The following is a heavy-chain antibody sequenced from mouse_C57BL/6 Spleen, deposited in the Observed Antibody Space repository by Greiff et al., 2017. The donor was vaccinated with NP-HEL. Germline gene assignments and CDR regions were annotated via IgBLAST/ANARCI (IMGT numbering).Heavy chain of an antibody. CDR2: INYDGSST. D-gene: IGHD3-2*02. CDR1: GFTFSDYY. J-gene: IGHJ3*01. V-gene: IGHV5-16*01. Sequence: EVQVVESEGGLVQPGSSMKLSCTASGFTFSDYYMAWVRQVPEKGLEWVANINYDGSSTYYLDSLKSRFIISRDNAKNILYLQMSSLKSEDTATYYCARADSSGSFAYWGQGTLVTVSA. CDR3: ARADSSGSFAY.